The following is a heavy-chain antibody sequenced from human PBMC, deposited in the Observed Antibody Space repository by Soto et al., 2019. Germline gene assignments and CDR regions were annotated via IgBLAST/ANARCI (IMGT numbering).Heavy chain of an antibody. V-gene: IGHV1-69*04. Sequence: SVKVSCKASGGTFSSYAISWVRQAPGQGLEWMGRIIPILGIANYAQKFQGRVTITADKSTSTAYMELSSLRSEDTAVYYCANWDYYGSGRPSYGMDVWGQGTTVTVSS. CDR1: GGTFSSYA. J-gene: IGHJ6*02. CDR2: IIPILGIA. D-gene: IGHD3-10*01. CDR3: ANWDYYGSGRPSYGMDV.